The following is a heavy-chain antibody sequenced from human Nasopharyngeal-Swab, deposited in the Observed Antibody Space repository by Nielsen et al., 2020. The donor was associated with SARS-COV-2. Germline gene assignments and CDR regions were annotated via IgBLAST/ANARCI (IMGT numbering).Heavy chain of an antibody. CDR2: IWYDGSNK. D-gene: IGHD3-22*01. J-gene: IGHJ4*02. V-gene: IGHV3-33*01. Sequence: GESLKIFCAASGFTFSSYGMHWVRQAPGKGLEWVAVIWYDGSNKYYADSVKGRFTISRDNSKNTLYLQMNSLRAEDTAVYYCARDFGEYYYDSSGSRFDYWGQGTLVTVSS. CDR1: GFTFSSYG. CDR3: ARDFGEYYYDSSGSRFDY.